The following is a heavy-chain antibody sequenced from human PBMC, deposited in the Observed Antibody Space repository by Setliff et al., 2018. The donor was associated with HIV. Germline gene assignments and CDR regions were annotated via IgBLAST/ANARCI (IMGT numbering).Heavy chain of an antibody. D-gene: IGHD3-9*01. CDR1: GGSISSSSYY. J-gene: IGHJ6*02. CDR3: ARYFDWFSYGMDV. V-gene: IGHV4-39*07. CDR2: IYYSGST. Sequence: LSLTCTVSGGSISSSSYYWGWIRQPPGKGLEWIGSIYYSGSTYYNPSLKSRVTISVDTPKNQFSLKLSSVTAADTAVYYCARYFDWFSYGMDVWGQGTTVTAP.